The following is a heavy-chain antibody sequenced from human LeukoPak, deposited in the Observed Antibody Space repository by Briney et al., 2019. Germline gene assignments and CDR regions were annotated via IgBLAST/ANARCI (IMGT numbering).Heavy chain of an antibody. V-gene: IGHV3-7*01. CDR1: GFTFSSYW. CDR2: IKQDGSEK. D-gene: IGHD7-27*01. J-gene: IGHJ4*02. Sequence: GSLRLSCAASGFTFSSYWMSWVRQAPGRGLEWVANIKQDGSEKYYVDSVKGRFTISRDNAKNSLYLQMNSLRAEDTAVYYCARGGTGVPFDYWGQGTLVTVSS. CDR3: ARGGTGVPFDY.